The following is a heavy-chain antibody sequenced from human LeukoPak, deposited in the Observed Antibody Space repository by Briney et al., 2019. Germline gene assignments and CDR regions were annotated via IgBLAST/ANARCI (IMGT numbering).Heavy chain of an antibody. D-gene: IGHD5-12*01. Sequence: WRSLRLSCAASGFTFSSYGMHWVRQAPGKGLEWVAVIWYDGSNKYYADSVKGRFTISRDNSKNTLYLQMNSLRAEDTAVYYCAKDLGGGYGIFDYWGQGTLVTVSS. CDR2: IWYDGSNK. CDR1: GFTFSSYG. J-gene: IGHJ4*02. CDR3: AKDLGGGYGIFDY. V-gene: IGHV3-33*06.